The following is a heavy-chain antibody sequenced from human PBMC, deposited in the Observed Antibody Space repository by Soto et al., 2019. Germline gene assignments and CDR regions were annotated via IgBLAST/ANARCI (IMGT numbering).Heavy chain of an antibody. Sequence: PGGSLRLSCAASGFTFSSYSMNWVRQAPGKGLEWVSSISSSSSYIYYADSVKGRFTISRDNAKNSLYLQMNGLRAEDTAVYYCARDSDTDQLLSPNWFDPWGQGTLVTVSS. V-gene: IGHV3-21*01. J-gene: IGHJ5*02. CDR3: ARDSDTDQLLSPNWFDP. CDR1: GFTFSSYS. D-gene: IGHD2-2*01. CDR2: ISSSSSYI.